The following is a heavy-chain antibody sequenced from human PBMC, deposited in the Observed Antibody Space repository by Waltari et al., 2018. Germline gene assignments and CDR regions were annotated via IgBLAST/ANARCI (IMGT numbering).Heavy chain of an antibody. J-gene: IGHJ4*02. V-gene: IGHV3-23*01. D-gene: IGHD1-20*01. Sequence: EVQLLESGGDLVRPGGSLRLSCAVSGTRFSNYAFHWVRLAPGTVLGSVSGISVSDATYDADSVKGRFTSSRDTSKNTVFLQMNGLRAEDTAVYYCATPFYNWDDPLHSWGQGTLVTVSS. CDR2: ISVSDAT. CDR3: ATPFYNWDDPLHS. CDR1: GTRFSNYA.